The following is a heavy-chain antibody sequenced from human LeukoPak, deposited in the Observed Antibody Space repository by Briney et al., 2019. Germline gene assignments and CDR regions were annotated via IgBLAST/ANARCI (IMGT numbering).Heavy chain of an antibody. CDR3: ARQASAGYSYGLDY. CDR2: IYPGDSDT. Sequence: GESLKISCTGSGYIFTGYWIGWVRQMPGKGLEWMGIIYPGDSDTRYSPSFQGQVTISADKSISTAYLQWSRLKASDTAMYYCARQASAGYSYGLDYWGQGTLVTVSS. D-gene: IGHD5-18*01. V-gene: IGHV5-51*01. CDR1: GYIFTGYW. J-gene: IGHJ4*02.